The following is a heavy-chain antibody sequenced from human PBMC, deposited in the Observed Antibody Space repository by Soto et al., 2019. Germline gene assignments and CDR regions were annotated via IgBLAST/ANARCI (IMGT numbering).Heavy chain of an antibody. J-gene: IGHJ6*03. V-gene: IGHV3-48*01. CDR1: GFTFSSYS. D-gene: IGHD5-18*01. CDR3: ARDYVDTAMVDYYYYYMDV. CDR2: ISSSSSTI. Sequence: ESVGGLVQPGGSLRLSCAASGFTFSSYSMNWVRQAPGKGLEWVSYISSSSSTIYYADSVKGRFTISRDNAKNSLYLQMNSLRAEDTAVYYCARDYVDTAMVDYYYYYMDVWGKGTTVTVSS.